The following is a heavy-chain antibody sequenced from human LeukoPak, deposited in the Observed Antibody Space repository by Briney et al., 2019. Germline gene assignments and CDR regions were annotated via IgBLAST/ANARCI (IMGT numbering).Heavy chain of an antibody. D-gene: IGHD1-26*01. CDR1: GGSISSGGYY. V-gene: IGHV4-61*03. CDR2: ISFDGTT. J-gene: IGHJ4*02. Sequence: SQTLSLTCTVSGGSISSGGYYWSWIRQPPGKGLEWIGYISFDGTTNYSPSLKSRVIISVDTSQNHFSLNLNSVTAADTAIYYCARQVGSSRFDFWGQGIVVTVSP. CDR3: ARQVGSSRFDF.